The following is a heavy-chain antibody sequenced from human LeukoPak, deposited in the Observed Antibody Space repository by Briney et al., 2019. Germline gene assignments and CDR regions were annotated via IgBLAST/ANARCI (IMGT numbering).Heavy chain of an antibody. CDR2: IKQDGSEK. CDR1: GFTFSSYW. D-gene: IGHD5-18*01. Sequence: GGSLRLSCAASGFTFSSYWMSWVRQAPGKGLEWVANIKQDGSEKYYVDSVKGRFTISRDNAKNSLYLQMNSLRAEDTAVYYCASDGYSYGPTSFGYWGQGTLVTVSS. CDR3: ASDGYSYGPTSFGY. J-gene: IGHJ4*02. V-gene: IGHV3-7*01.